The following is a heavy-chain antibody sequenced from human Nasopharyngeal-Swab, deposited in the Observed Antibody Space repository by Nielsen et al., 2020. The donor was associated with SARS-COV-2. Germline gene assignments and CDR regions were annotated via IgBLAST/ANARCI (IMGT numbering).Heavy chain of an antibody. V-gene: IGHV4-4*02. CDR3: ARGRLYYDFWSGYWFDP. CDR2: IYHSGST. CDR1: GGSISSSNW. J-gene: IGHJ5*02. D-gene: IGHD3-3*01. Sequence: SETLSLTCAVSGGSISSSNWWSWVRQPPGKGLEWIGEIYHSGSTNYNPSLKSRVTISVDTSKNQFSLKLSSVTAADTAVYYCARGRLYYDFWSGYWFDPWGQGTLVTVSS.